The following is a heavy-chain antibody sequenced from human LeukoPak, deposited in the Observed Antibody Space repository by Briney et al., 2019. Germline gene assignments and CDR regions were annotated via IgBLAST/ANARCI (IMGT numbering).Heavy chain of an antibody. CDR3: ARQSTWGYSFAGMDV. D-gene: IGHD1-26*01. CDR1: GYSFTSYW. CDR2: IHPGDSDT. J-gene: IGHJ6*02. Sequence: GESLKTSCKGSGYSFTSYWIGWVRQMPGKGLEWMGIIHPGDSDTRYSPSFQGQVTISADKSISTAYLQWSSLKASDTAMYYCARQSTWGYSFAGMDVWGQGTTVIVSS. V-gene: IGHV5-51*01.